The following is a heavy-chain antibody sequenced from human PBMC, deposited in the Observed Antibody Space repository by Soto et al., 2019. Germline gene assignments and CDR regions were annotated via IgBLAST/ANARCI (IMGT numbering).Heavy chain of an antibody. D-gene: IGHD2-2*01. CDR3: ARDRRDQLLRNNCFDP. V-gene: IGHV1-18*01. CDR1: GYTFTSYG. CDR2: ISAYNGNT. J-gene: IGHJ5*02. Sequence: QVQLVQSGAEVKKPGASVKVSCKASGYTFTSYGISWVRQAPGQGLEWMGWISAYNGNTNYAQKLQGRVTITTDTSTSTAYMELRRLRSDDTAVYYCARDRRDQLLRNNCFDPWGKGTRVPVSS.